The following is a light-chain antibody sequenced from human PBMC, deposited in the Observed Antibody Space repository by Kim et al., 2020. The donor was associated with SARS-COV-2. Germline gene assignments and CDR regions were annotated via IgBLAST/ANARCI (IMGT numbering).Light chain of an antibody. J-gene: IGKJ1*01. Sequence: ASVGDRVTITCRASQSISSWLAWYQQKPGKAPKLLIYKASSLESGVPSRFSGSGSGTEFTLTINSLQPDDFAAYYCQQYNSYSAAFGQGTKVDIK. CDR1: QSISSW. V-gene: IGKV1-5*03. CDR3: QQYNSYSAA. CDR2: KAS.